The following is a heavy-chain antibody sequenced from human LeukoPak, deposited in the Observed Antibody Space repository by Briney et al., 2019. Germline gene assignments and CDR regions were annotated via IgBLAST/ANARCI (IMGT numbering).Heavy chain of an antibody. J-gene: IGHJ1*01. V-gene: IGHV3-21*01. CDR2: ISSSSNYI. CDR1: GFTFITYS. CDR3: ARGNYYCGGDCYTAEYFQH. D-gene: IGHD2-21*02. Sequence: PGGSLRLSCAASGFTFITYSMNWVRQAPEKGLESVASISSSSNYIYYADSVKGRFTISRDNAKNSLYLQMDSLRAEDTAVYYCARGNYYCGGDCYTAEYFQHWGQGTLVTVSS.